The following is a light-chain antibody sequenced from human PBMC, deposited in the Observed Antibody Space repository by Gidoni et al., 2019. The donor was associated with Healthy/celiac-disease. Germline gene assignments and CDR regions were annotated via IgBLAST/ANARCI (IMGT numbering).Light chain of an antibody. J-gene: IGLJ2*01. V-gene: IGLV2-14*01. CDR1: SSDAGGNNY. Sequence: QSALTPPPSVSVSPGPSITISCTGTSSDAGGNNYVSWYQQHPGNAPKLMIYEVSYRPSDVANRCSGSKSGNTASLTISGRQAEDEDDYYCSSYTSSSTPYVVFGGGTKLTVL. CDR2: EVS. CDR3: SSYTSSSTPYVV.